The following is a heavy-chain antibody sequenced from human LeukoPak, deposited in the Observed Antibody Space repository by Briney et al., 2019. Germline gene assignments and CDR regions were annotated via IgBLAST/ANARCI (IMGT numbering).Heavy chain of an antibody. V-gene: IGHV4-59*01. CDR1: GGSINSYY. J-gene: IGHJ5*02. CDR3: ARGFGMGRLDP. Sequence: SETLSLTCTVSGGSINSYYWSWIRQSPGKGLEWIAYVYYSGTTNYNPSLKSRVTISVDTSKNQFSLKMSSVTAADTAVYYCARGFGMGRLDPWGQGTLVTVSS. D-gene: IGHD3-10*01. CDR2: VYYSGTT.